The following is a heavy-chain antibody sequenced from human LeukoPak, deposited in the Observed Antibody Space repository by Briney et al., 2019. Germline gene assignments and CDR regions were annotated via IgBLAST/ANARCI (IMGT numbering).Heavy chain of an antibody. CDR1: GGTFSSYA. J-gene: IGHJ6*02. V-gene: IGHV1-69*04. Sequence: ASVKVSCKASGGTFSSYAISWVRQAPGQGLEWMGRIIPILGIANYAQKFQGRVTITADKSTSTAYMELSSLRSEDTAVYYCARGFYYDSSGYYYGYCGMDVRGQGTTVTVSS. CDR3: ARGFYYDSSGYYYGYCGMDV. D-gene: IGHD3-22*01. CDR2: IIPILGIA.